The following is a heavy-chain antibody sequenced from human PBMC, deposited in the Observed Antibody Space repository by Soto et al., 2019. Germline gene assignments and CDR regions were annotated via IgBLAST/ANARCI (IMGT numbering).Heavy chain of an antibody. CDR3: ARSIDHYYYYYYYIDV. V-gene: IGHV3-48*01. J-gene: IGHJ6*03. CDR2: INGSGSSI. Sequence: GGSLRLSCAASGFAFSGYSMNWVRLTPGKGLEWVSYINGSGSSIHYADSVKGRFTISRDNAKNSLYLQMKSLRADDTAVYYCARSIDHYYYYYYYIDVWGKGTTVTVSS. CDR1: GFAFSGYS.